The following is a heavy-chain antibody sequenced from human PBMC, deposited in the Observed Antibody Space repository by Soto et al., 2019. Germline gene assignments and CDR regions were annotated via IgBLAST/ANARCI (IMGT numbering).Heavy chain of an antibody. Sequence: EVKLLESGGGLAQPGGSLRLSCVGSGFTFDSYAISWVRQAPGERLQWIAAISGSADGTDYAHSVRGRFTISRDNAKKTVHLQMRSLRIEDTSVYFCAKDTVGGDSFWSGYYSARVDVWGQGTLAT. D-gene: IGHD3-3*01. CDR2: ISGSADGT. CDR1: GFTFDSYA. CDR3: AKDTVGGDSFWSGYYSARVDV. J-gene: IGHJ3*01. V-gene: IGHV3-23*01.